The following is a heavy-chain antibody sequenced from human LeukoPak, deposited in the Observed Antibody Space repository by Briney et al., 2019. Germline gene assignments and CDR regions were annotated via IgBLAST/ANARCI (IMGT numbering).Heavy chain of an antibody. J-gene: IGHJ3*02. CDR1: GFTFSSYA. Sequence: GGSLRLSCAASGFTFSSYAMHWVRQAPGKGLEWVAVISYDGSNKYCADSVKGRFTISRDNSKNTLYLQMNSLRAEDTAVYYCARKKKRSDSSSWSADAFDIWGQGTMVTVSS. V-gene: IGHV3-30-3*01. CDR3: ARKKKRSDSSSWSADAFDI. D-gene: IGHD6-13*01. CDR2: ISYDGSNK.